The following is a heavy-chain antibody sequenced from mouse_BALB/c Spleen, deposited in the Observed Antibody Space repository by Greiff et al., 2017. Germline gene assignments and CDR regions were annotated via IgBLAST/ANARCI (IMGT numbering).Heavy chain of an antibody. D-gene: IGHD1-1*01. V-gene: IGHV1-31*01. CDR3: ARWGSSHFDY. Sequence: EVQLQQSGPELVKPGASVKISCKASGYSFTGYYMHWVKQSHVKSLEWIGRINPYNGATSYNQNFKDKASLTVDKSSSTAYMELHSLTSEDSAVYYCARWGSSHFDYWGQGTTLTVSS. CDR1: GYSFTGYY. J-gene: IGHJ2*01. CDR2: INPYNGAT.